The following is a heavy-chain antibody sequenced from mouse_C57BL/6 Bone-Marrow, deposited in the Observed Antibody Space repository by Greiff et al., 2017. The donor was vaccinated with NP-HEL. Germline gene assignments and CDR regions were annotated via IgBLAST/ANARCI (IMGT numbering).Heavy chain of an antibody. CDR2: SRNKANDYTT. V-gene: IGHV7-1*01. CDR1: GFTFSDFY. Sequence: EVKLMESGGGLVQSGRSLRLSCATSGFTFSDFYMEWVRQAPGKGLEWIAASRNKANDYTTEYSASVKGRFIVSRDTSQSILYLQMNALRAEDTAIYYCARDELGRDYAMDYWGQGTSVTVSS. J-gene: IGHJ4*01. D-gene: IGHD4-1*01. CDR3: ARDELGRDYAMDY.